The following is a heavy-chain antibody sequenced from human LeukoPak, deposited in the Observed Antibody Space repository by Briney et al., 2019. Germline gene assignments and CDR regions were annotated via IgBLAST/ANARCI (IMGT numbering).Heavy chain of an antibody. Sequence: ASVKVSCKASGYTFTGYYMHWVRQAPGQGLECMGRINPNSGGTNYAQKFQGRVTMTRDTSISTAYMELSRLRSDDTDVYYCARVVLDWHAFDIWGQGTMVTVSS. V-gene: IGHV1-2*05. J-gene: IGHJ3*02. CDR2: INPNSGGT. CDR1: GYTFTGYY. CDR3: ARVVLDWHAFDI. D-gene: IGHD3-9*01.